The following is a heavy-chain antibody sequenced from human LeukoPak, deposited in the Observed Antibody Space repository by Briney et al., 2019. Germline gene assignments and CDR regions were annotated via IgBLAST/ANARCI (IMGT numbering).Heavy chain of an antibody. Sequence: PGGSLRLSCVVSGFTFSSYSMNWVRQTPGKGLEWISYISSSSTTIYYADSVKGRFTISRDNAKNSLYLQMNSLRAEDTAVYYCAREPSAVTLDYWGQGTLVTVSS. CDR2: ISSSSTTI. D-gene: IGHD4-17*01. V-gene: IGHV3-48*01. CDR3: AREPSAVTLDY. J-gene: IGHJ4*02. CDR1: GFTFSSYS.